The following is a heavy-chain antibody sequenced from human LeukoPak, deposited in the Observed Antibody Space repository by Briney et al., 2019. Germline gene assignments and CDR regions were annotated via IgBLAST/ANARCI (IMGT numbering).Heavy chain of an antibody. J-gene: IGHJ4*02. Sequence: SETLSLTCAVYGGSFSGYYWSWIRQPPGKGLEWIGEINHSGSTNYNPSLKSRVTISVDTSKNQFSLKLSSVTAADTAVYYCARLNDDFWSGYIFDYWGQGTPVTVSS. CDR1: GGSFSGYY. V-gene: IGHV4-34*01. D-gene: IGHD3-3*01. CDR3: ARLNDDFWSGYIFDY. CDR2: INHSGST.